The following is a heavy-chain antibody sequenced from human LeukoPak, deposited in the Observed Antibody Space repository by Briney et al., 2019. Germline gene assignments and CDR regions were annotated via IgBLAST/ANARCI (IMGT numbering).Heavy chain of an antibody. Sequence: QPGRSLRLSCAASGFTFSSYGMHWVRQAPGKGLEWVAVIWYGGSNKYYADSVKGRFTISRDNSKNTLYLQMNSLRAEDTAVYYCARDGYNYVLDYWGQGTLVTVSS. CDR3: ARDGYNYVLDY. CDR1: GFTFSSYG. CDR2: IWYGGSNK. V-gene: IGHV3-33*01. J-gene: IGHJ4*02. D-gene: IGHD5-24*01.